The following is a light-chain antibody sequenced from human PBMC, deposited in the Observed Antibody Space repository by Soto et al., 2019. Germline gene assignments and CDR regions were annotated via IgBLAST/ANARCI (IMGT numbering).Light chain of an antibody. CDR2: EVT. CDR1: SSDVGSYNR. CDR3: SSYTSSSTYV. Sequence: QSVLTQPPSVSGCPGQSVTISCTRTSSDVGSYNRVSWYQQPPGTAPKLIIYEVTNRPSGVPDRFSGSKSGNTASLTISGLQAEDEADYYCSSYTSSSTYVFGTGTKVTVL. V-gene: IGLV2-18*02. J-gene: IGLJ1*01.